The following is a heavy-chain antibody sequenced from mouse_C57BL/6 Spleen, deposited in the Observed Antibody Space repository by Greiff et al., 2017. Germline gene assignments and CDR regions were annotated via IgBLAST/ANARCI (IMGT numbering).Heavy chain of an antibody. CDR3: ARSGGGSDYFDY. CDR1: GYTFTDYY. V-gene: IGHV1-19*01. Sequence: VQLKESGPVLVKPGASVKMSCKASGYTFTDYYMNWVKQSHGKSLEWIGVINPYNGGTSYNQKFKGQATLTVDKSSSTAYMELNSLTSEDSAVYYCARSGGGSDYFDYWGQGTTLTVSS. J-gene: IGHJ2*01. D-gene: IGHD1-1*02. CDR2: INPYNGGT.